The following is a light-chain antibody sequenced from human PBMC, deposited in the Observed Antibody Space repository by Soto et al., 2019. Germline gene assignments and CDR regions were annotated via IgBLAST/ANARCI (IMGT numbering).Light chain of an antibody. Sequence: QSALTQPRSVSGSPGQTVTVSCTGTSSDVGAYNYVSWYRHHPGNAPKFLIYDVSRRPSGVPDRFSASKSGNTASLTISVLQAEDEADYYCSSYAGSYTCVFGGGTKLPVL. CDR2: DVS. V-gene: IGLV2-11*01. CDR1: SSDVGAYNY. CDR3: SSYAGSYTCV. J-gene: IGLJ3*02.